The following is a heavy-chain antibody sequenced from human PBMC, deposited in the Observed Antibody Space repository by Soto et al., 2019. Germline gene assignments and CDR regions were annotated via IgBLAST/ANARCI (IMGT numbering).Heavy chain of an antibody. D-gene: IGHD3-9*01. J-gene: IGHJ6*02. V-gene: IGHV4-59*01. CDR3: ARDVGYYDILTGYNYYGMDV. CDR2: IYYSGST. CDR1: GGSISSYY. Sequence: SETLSLTCTVSGGSISSYYRSWIRQPPGKGLEWIGYIYYSGSTNYNPSLKSRVTISVDTSKNQFSLKLSSVTAADTAVYYCARDVGYYDILTGYNYYGMDVWGQGTTVTSP.